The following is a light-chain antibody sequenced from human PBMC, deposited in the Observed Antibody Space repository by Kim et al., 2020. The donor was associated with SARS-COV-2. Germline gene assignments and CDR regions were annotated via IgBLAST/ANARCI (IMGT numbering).Light chain of an antibody. J-gene: IGKJ4*01. Sequence: EIVMTQSPATLSLSPGERVTLSCRASQSISNKLAWYQQKPGQAPRLLIYGASTRATGIPARFSGSGSGTEFTLDISSLQSEDFAVYYCQQYYNWPPVTFGGGTKVDIK. CDR1: QSISNK. V-gene: IGKV3-15*01. CDR3: QQYYNWPPVT. CDR2: GAS.